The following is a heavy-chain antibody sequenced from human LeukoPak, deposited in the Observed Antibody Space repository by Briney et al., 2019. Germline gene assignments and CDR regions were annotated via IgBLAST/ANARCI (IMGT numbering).Heavy chain of an antibody. V-gene: IGHV3-33*01. D-gene: IGHD2-8*02. J-gene: IGHJ4*02. Sequence: GGSLRLSCAASRFTFSTYGMHWVRQAPGKGLEWVALIWFDGSKRYYGDSLKGRFTVSRDNSKNTLYLQVDSLRAEDTAVYYCARCTGGSCVFDYWGQGTLVTVSS. CDR1: RFTFSTYG. CDR2: IWFDGSKR. CDR3: ARCTGGSCVFDY.